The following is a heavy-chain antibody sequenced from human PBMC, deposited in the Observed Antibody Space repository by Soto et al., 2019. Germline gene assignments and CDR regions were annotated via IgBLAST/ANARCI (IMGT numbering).Heavy chain of an antibody. D-gene: IGHD3-22*01. CDR3: AREGASGSHIGY. Sequence: QVQLVQSGAEVKKPGSSVKVTCKASGGTFSSYAISWVRQAPGQGLEWMGGIIPIFGTANYAQKFQGRVTITADESTSTAYMELSSLRSEDTAVYSCAREGASGSHIGYWGQGTLVTVSS. CDR1: GGTFSSYA. V-gene: IGHV1-69*01. J-gene: IGHJ4*02. CDR2: IIPIFGTA.